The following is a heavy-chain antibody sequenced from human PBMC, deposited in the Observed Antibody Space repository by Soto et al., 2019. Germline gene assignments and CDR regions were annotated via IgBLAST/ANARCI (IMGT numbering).Heavy chain of an antibody. CDR1: GFTFSNYA. D-gene: IGHD3-16*01. Sequence: GGSLRLACAASGFTFSNYAMSWVRQAPGKGLEWVSLVSATAGTTYYTDSVKGRFTISRDNSRNTVYLQMNSLRADDTAVYYCSKDRLAGGFDYWGQGTLVTVSS. J-gene: IGHJ4*02. V-gene: IGHV3-23*01. CDR2: VSATAGTT. CDR3: SKDRLAGGFDY.